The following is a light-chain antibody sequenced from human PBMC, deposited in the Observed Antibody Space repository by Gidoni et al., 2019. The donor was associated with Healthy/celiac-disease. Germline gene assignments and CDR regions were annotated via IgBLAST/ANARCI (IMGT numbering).Light chain of an antibody. CDR2: GAS. J-gene: IGKJ1*01. CDR1: QSVSSSY. Sequence: IVLTQSPGTLSLSPGERATLSCRASQSVSSSYLAWYQQKPAQAPRLLIYGASSRATGIPDRVSGSGSGTDFTLTISRLEPEDFAVYYCQQYGSSPWTFGQGTKVKIK. V-gene: IGKV3-20*01. CDR3: QQYGSSPWT.